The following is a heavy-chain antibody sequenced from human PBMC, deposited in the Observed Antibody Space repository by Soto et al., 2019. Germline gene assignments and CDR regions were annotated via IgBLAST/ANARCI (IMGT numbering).Heavy chain of an antibody. CDR3: ARDELMGYDYVWGSYAAGDI. CDR1: GYTFTNYG. J-gene: IGHJ3*02. V-gene: IGHV1-18*01. CDR2: ISGYNGNT. D-gene: IGHD3-16*01. Sequence: ASVKVSCKASGYTFTNYGFSWVRQAPGQGLEWMGWISGYNGNTKYAEKFQGRVTMTTDTSTSTAHMELRSLRSDDTAVYYCARDELMGYDYVWGSYAAGDIWGQGTMVTVSS.